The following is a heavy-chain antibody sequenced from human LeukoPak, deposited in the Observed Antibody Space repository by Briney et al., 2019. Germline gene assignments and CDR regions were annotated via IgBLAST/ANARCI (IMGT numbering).Heavy chain of an antibody. CDR3: ARAYWGRDAFDI. D-gene: IGHD2-8*02. V-gene: IGHV1-2*02. J-gene: IGHJ3*02. Sequence: GASVKVSCKASGYTFTGYYVHWVRQAPGQGLEWMGWINPNSGGTNYAQNFQGRVTMTRDTSISTACMELSRLTSDDTAVYYCARAYWGRDAFDIWGQGTMVTVSS. CDR2: INPNSGGT. CDR1: GYTFTGYY.